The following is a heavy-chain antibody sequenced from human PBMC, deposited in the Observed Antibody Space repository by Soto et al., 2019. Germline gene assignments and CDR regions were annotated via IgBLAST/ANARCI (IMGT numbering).Heavy chain of an antibody. J-gene: IGHJ4*02. D-gene: IGHD4-4*01. V-gene: IGHV1-69*13. CDR1: GGTSSSYA. CDR3: ASGGTTVNRRFDY. CDR2: IIPILDTT. Sequence: SVKVSCKASGGTSSSYAITWMRQAPGQGLEWMGGIIPILDTTDYAQKFQGRVTFTADESTITVYMELSRLTSEDTAVYYCASGGTTVNRRFDYWGPGTLVTVSS.